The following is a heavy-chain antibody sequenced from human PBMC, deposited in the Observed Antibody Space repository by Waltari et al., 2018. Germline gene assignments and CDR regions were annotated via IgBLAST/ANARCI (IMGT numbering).Heavy chain of an antibody. CDR1: GFTFSSFW. J-gene: IGHJ6*02. D-gene: IGHD1-1*01. CDR2: ISTDASDT. V-gene: IGHV3-74*03. Sequence: EEQLVESGGGLVQPGDSLRLSCAASGFTFSSFWMNWVRQAPGKGPLWVSRISTDASDTTYADSLKCRFTISRANARNTLYLQMNRLRAEDTAVYFCARVSRRTYRSPVPGRHYYYGMDVWGQGTTVTVSS. CDR3: ARVSRRTYRSPVPGRHYYYGMDV.